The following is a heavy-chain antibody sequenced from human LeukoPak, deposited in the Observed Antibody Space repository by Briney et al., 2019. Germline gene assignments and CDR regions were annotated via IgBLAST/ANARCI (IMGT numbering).Heavy chain of an antibody. D-gene: IGHD6-19*01. V-gene: IGHV1-2*02. CDR3: ARDGSSGWNDFDY. J-gene: IGHJ4*02. CDR1: GYTFTVYY. CDR2: INPNSGGT. Sequence: ASVKVSFKASGYTFTVYYMHWVRQAPGQGLEWMGWINPNSGGTNYAQKFQGRVTMTRDTSISTAYMELSRLRSDDTAVYYCARDGSSGWNDFDYWGQGTLVTVSS.